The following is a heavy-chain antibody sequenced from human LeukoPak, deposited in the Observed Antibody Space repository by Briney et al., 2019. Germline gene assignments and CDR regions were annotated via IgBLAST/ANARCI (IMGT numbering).Heavy chain of an antibody. J-gene: IGHJ4*02. CDR1: GFIFTGYF. Sequence: GGSLRLSCAASGFIFTGYFMSWVRQAPGKGLEWVASIKHDGSEKYYVDSVKGRFTISRDNALNSLYLQMNSLRAEDTAVYYCARGRSVDYWGQGTLVTVSS. CDR3: ARGRSVDY. CDR2: IKHDGSEK. V-gene: IGHV3-7*01.